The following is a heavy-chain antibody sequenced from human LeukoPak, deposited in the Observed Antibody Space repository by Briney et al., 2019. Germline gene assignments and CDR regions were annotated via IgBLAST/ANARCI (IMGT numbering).Heavy chain of an antibody. Sequence: TGGSLRLSCAASGFTFSSYAMSWVRQAPGEGLKWVSSISGSGGSTQYADSVKGRFSISRDNSRNTLYLQMNSLRADDTAVYYCAKPSSYSNSWYAFDYWGQGTLVTVSS. CDR2: ISGSGGST. CDR1: GFTFSSYA. V-gene: IGHV3-23*01. CDR3: AKPSSYSNSWYAFDY. D-gene: IGHD6-13*01. J-gene: IGHJ4*02.